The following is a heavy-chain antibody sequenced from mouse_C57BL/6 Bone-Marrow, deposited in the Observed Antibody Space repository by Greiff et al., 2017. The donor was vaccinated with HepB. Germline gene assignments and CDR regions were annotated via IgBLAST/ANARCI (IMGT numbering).Heavy chain of an antibody. J-gene: IGHJ2*01. Sequence: EAQLQQSGAELVRPGASVKLSCTASGFNIKDDYMHWVKQRPEQGLEWIGWIDPENGDTEYASKFQGKATITADTSSNTAYLQLSSLTSEDTAVYYCTSYGSSSGGYWGQGTTLTVSS. CDR2: IDPENGDT. V-gene: IGHV14-4*01. CDR3: TSYGSSSGGY. D-gene: IGHD1-1*01. CDR1: GFNIKDDY.